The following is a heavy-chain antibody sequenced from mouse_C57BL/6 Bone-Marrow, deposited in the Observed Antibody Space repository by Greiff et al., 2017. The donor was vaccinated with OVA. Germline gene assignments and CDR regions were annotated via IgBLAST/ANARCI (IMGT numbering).Heavy chain of an antibody. V-gene: IGHV3-6*01. D-gene: IGHD1-1*01. CDR3: ARDMRSTYYYGSSHFDY. Sequence: EVQLQQSGPGLVKPSQSLSLTCSVTGYSITSGYYWNWIRQLPGNQLEWMGYISYDGSNNYNPSLKNRISITRDTSKNQFFLKLNSVTTEDTATYYCARDMRSTYYYGSSHFDYWGQGTTLTVSS. CDR1: GYSITSGYY. J-gene: IGHJ2*01. CDR2: ISYDGSN.